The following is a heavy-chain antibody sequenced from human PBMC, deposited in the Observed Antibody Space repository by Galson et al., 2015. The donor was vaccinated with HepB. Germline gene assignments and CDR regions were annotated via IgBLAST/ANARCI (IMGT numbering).Heavy chain of an antibody. J-gene: IGHJ1*01. CDR1: EFTFNDYW. Sequence: SLRLSCAASEFTFNDYWMSWVRQTPGKGLEWVANIKQDGSEKYYADSVKGRFTISRDNADQSLFLHMYSLRAEDSAVYYCARGSSSRGNNDYGDSGIYWGQGVVVTVSS. V-gene: IGHV3-7*01. CDR3: ARGSSSRGNNDYGDSGIY. D-gene: IGHD3-10*01. CDR2: IKQDGSEK.